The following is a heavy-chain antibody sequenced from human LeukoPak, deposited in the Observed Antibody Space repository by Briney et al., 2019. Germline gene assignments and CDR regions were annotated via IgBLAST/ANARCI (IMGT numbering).Heavy chain of an antibody. CDR1: GGSISSYY. Sequence: SETLSLTCTVSGGSISSYYWSWIRQPPGKGLEWIGYIYYSGSTNYNPSLKSRVTISVDTSKNQISLKLSSVTAADTTVYYCARAPERWYSYGSYTYYYMDVWGKGTTVTVSS. CDR3: ARAPERWYSYGSYTYYYMDV. D-gene: IGHD5-18*01. CDR2: IYYSGST. J-gene: IGHJ6*03. V-gene: IGHV4-59*01.